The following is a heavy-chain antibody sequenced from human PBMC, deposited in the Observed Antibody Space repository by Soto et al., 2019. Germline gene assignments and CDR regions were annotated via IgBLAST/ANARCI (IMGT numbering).Heavy chain of an antibody. V-gene: IGHV1-58*01. J-gene: IGHJ6*02. D-gene: IGHD3-22*01. CDR1: GFTFTSSA. Sequence: GASVKVSCKASGFTFTSSAVQWVRQARGQRLEWIGWIVVGSGNTNYAQKFQERVTITRDMSTSTAYMELSSLRSEDTAVYYCAADVEGYYDSGGMDVWGQGTTVTVSS. CDR2: IVVGSGNT. CDR3: AADVEGYYDSGGMDV.